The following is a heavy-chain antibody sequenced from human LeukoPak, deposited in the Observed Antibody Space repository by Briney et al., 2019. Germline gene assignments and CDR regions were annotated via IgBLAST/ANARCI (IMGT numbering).Heavy chain of an antibody. CDR1: GFTFGDYA. J-gene: IGHJ4*02. CDR2: IRSKAYGGTT. D-gene: IGHD3-9*01. V-gene: IGHV3-49*04. Sequence: GGSLRLSCTASGFTFGDYAMSWVRQAPGKGLEWVGFIRSKAYGGTTEYAASVKGRFTISRDDSKSIAYLQMNSLKTEDTAVYYCTRLVPYYDILTGYYLVDYWGQGTLVTVSS. CDR3: TRLVPYYDILTGYYLVDY.